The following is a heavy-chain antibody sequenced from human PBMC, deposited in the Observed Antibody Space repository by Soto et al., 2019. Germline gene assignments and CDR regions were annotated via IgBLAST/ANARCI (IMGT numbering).Heavy chain of an antibody. D-gene: IGHD6-13*01. CDR3: ARSSSWYVFDY. J-gene: IGHJ4*02. V-gene: IGHV1-3*01. CDR1: GYTFTSYA. CDR2: INAGNGNT. Sequence: QVQLVQSGAEVKKPGASVKVSCKASGYTFTSYAMHWVRQAPGQRLEWMGWINAGNGNTKYSQKFQGRVTITRDSSASTAYMELSSLRSEDTAVYYCARSSSWYVFDYWGQGTLVTVSS.